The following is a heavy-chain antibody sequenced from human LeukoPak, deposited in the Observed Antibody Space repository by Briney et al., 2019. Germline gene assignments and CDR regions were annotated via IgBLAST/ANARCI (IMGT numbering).Heavy chain of an antibody. CDR2: INPNSGGT. J-gene: IGHJ2*01. CDR1: GYTFTRYY. D-gene: IGHD4-23*01. V-gene: IGHV1-2*02. CDR3: ARHPGKVTNDWYFDL. Sequence: ASVTVSCKASGYTFTRYYMHWVRQAPGQGLEWMGWINPNSGGTNYAQKFQGRVTMTRDTSITTAYMELSRLSSDDTAVYYCARHPGKVTNDWYFDLWGRGTLVTVSS.